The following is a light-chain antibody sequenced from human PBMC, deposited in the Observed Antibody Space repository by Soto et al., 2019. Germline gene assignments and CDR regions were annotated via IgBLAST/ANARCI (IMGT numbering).Light chain of an antibody. V-gene: IGKV3-20*01. CDR2: DAA. Sequence: EFVVTQSPGTLSLSPGERATLSCRTSQIVNNRYLAWYQQKPGQAPRLLMYDAASRPGGIPDRFSGSGFGTEFSLTINRLEPEDAAVYFCQQYGRSPLTFGGGTKVEIK. CDR3: QQYGRSPLT. CDR1: QIVNNRY. J-gene: IGKJ4*01.